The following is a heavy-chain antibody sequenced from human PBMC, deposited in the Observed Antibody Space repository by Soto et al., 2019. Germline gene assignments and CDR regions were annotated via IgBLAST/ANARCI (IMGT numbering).Heavy chain of an antibody. CDR1: GGSISSYY. CDR2: IYYSGST. Sequence: QVQLQESGPGLVKPSETLSLTCTVSGGSISSYYCSWIRQPPGKGLEWLGYIYYSGSTNYNPSLKSRVTISVDPSKNQFSLKLSSVTAADTAVYYCARGNCSGGSCAIDYWGQGTLVTVSS. D-gene: IGHD2-15*01. CDR3: ARGNCSGGSCAIDY. J-gene: IGHJ4*02. V-gene: IGHV4-59*01.